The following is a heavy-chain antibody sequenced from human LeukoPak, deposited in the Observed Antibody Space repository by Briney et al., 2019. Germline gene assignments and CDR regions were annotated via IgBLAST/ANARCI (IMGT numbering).Heavy chain of an antibody. CDR2: ISSSSSYI. CDR3: ADTATGYFDY. V-gene: IGHV3-21*01. D-gene: IGHD5-18*01. Sequence: GGSQRLSCAASGFTFSSYSMNWVRKAPGKGLEWVSSISSSSSYIYYADSVKGRFTISRDNAKNSLYLQMNSLRAEDTAVYYCADTATGYFDYWGQGTLVTVSS. J-gene: IGHJ4*02. CDR1: GFTFSSYS.